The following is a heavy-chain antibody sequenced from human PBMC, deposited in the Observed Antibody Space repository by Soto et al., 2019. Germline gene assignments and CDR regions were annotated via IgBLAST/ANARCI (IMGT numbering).Heavy chain of an antibody. Sequence: GESLKISCAASGFTFSSYWMSWVRQAPGKGLEWVANIKQDGSEKYYVDSVKGRFTISRDNAKNSLYLQMNSLRAEDTAVYYCARDTRIQLWLLSSVGFDYWGQGTLVTVSS. J-gene: IGHJ4*02. CDR2: IKQDGSEK. CDR3: ARDTRIQLWLLSSVGFDY. CDR1: GFTFSSYW. D-gene: IGHD5-18*01. V-gene: IGHV3-7*05.